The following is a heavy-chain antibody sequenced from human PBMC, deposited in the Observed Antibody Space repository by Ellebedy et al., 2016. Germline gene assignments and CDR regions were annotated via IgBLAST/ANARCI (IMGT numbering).Heavy chain of an antibody. CDR2: ISWNSGSI. Sequence: GGSLRLXCAASGFTFDDYAMHWVRQAPGKGLEWVSGISWNSGSIGYADSVKGRFTISRDNAKNSLYLQMNSLRAEDTALYYCAKDTDWGQGTLVTVSS. J-gene: IGHJ4*02. V-gene: IGHV3-9*01. CDR3: AKDTD. CDR1: GFTFDDYA.